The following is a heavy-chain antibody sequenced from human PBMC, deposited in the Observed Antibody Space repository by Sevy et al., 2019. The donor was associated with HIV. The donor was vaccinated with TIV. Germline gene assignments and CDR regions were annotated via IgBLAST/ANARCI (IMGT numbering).Heavy chain of an antibody. V-gene: IGHV3-21*01. Sequence: GGSLRLSCAASGFTFSSHSMNWVRQAPGKGLEWVASISSTSSNIYHADSVKGRFTVSRDNAKNSLFLQMNNLRVDDTAVYYCAREAQVVGVDPDFWGQGTLVTVSS. CDR3: AREAQVVGVDPDF. CDR2: ISSTSSNI. J-gene: IGHJ4*02. CDR1: GFTFSSHS. D-gene: IGHD1-26*01.